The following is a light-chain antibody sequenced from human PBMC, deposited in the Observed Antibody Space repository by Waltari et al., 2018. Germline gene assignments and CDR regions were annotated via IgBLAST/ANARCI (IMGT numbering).Light chain of an antibody. CDR1: TSNIGRNY. CDR3: ATWDGSLTAWV. V-gene: IGLV1-47*01. J-gene: IGLJ3*02. Sequence: QSVLTQPPSASGTPGQRVTISCSGGTSNIGRNYVYWYQQFPGTAPKLLVYRKNGRPSGVPDRIVGSKAGIAASLAISGLRSEEEADYYGATWDGSLTAWVFGGGTKLTVL. CDR2: RKN.